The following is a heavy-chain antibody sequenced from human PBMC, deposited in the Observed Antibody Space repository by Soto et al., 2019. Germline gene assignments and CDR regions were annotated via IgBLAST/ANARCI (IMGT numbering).Heavy chain of an antibody. J-gene: IGHJ5*02. CDR2: ISAYNGNT. D-gene: IGHD3-22*01. CDR1: GYTFTSYG. Sequence: QVQLVQSGAEVKKPGASVKVSCKASGYTFTSYGISWVRQAPGQGLEWMGWISAYNGNTNYAQKLQGRVTMTTDPSTSTAYMELRSLRSDDTAVYYCARVNYYDSSGYWSGWFDPWGQGTLVTVSS. V-gene: IGHV1-18*01. CDR3: ARVNYYDSSGYWSGWFDP.